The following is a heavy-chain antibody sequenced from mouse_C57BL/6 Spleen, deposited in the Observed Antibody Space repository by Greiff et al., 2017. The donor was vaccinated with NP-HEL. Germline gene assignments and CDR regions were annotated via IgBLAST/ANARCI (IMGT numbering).Heavy chain of an antibody. V-gene: IGHV3-6*01. CDR3: ARGDYGSSLWYFDV. D-gene: IGHD1-1*01. CDR1: GYSITSGYY. CDR2: ISYDGSN. J-gene: IGHJ1*03. Sequence: EVKLVESGPGLVKPSQSLSLTCSVTGYSITSGYYWNWIRQFPGNKLEWMGYISYDGSNNYNPSLKNRISITRDTSKNQFFLKLNSVTTEDTATYYCARGDYGSSLWYFDVWGTGTTVTVSS.